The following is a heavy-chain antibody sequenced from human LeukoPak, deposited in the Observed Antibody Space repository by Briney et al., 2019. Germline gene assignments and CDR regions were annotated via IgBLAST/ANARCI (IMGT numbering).Heavy chain of an antibody. D-gene: IGHD5-18*01. Sequence: GRSLSLSCAASGFTFSSYAMHWVRQAPGKGLEWVAVISYDGSNKYYADSVKGRFTISRDNSKNTLYLQMNSLRAEDTAVYYCARVFREGYVDTAMVTDYWGQGTLVTVSS. CDR3: ARVFREGYVDTAMVTDY. V-gene: IGHV3-30*04. CDR2: ISYDGSNK. J-gene: IGHJ4*02. CDR1: GFTFSSYA.